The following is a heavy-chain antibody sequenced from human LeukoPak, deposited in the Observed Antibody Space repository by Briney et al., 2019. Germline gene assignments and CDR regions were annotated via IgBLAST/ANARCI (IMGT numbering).Heavy chain of an antibody. CDR1: GYSFTNYW. D-gene: IGHD2/OR15-2a*01. J-gene: IGHJ4*02. V-gene: IGHV5-51*01. CDR3: ARFAYGNGNFPGHY. Sequence: GESLKISCKGSGYSFTNYWIGWVRQMPGKGLEWMGIIYPGDSDTRYSPSFQGQVAISADKSISTVYLQWSSLKASDTAMYYCARFAYGNGNFPGHYWGQGTLVTVSS. CDR2: IYPGDSDT.